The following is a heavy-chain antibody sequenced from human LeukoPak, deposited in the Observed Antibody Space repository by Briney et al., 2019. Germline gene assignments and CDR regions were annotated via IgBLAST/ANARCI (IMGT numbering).Heavy chain of an antibody. Sequence: SETLSLTCSVSDGSINSYYWNWIRRPPGKGLEWIGYIYYNGNTNYSPSLKSRVTMSVDTSKNLFSLKASSVTAADTAVYYCARGRSNYYGMDVWGQGTTVTVSS. CDR3: ARGRSNYYGMDV. CDR1: DGSINSYY. CDR2: IYYNGNT. D-gene: IGHD1-26*01. J-gene: IGHJ6*02. V-gene: IGHV4-59*01.